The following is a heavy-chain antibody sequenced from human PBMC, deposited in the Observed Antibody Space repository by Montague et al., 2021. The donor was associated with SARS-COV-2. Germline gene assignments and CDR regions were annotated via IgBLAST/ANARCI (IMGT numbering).Heavy chain of an antibody. D-gene: IGHD1-14*01. CDR3: ARETMTADAFDI. V-gene: IGHV4-59*01. Sequence: SETLSLTCTVSGASFGSSDWGWIRQSPGKGLELIGYFYSVGSTDYNPSLKSRDTISRDTSKNQFSLKVRSVTAADTAVYYCARETMTADAFDIWGQGTMVTVSS. CDR2: FYSVGST. J-gene: IGHJ3*02. CDR1: GASFGSSD.